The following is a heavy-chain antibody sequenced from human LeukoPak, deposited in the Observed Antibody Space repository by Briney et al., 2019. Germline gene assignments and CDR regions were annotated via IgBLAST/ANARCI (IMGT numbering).Heavy chain of an antibody. CDR1: GGSISSYY. Sequence: SETLSLTCTVSGGSISSYYWSWIRQPPRKGLEWIGYIHYTGSTNYNPSLKSRVTISVDTSKNQFSLKLSSVTAADTAVYYCARGPTYYYDSSGYYEPNYFDYWGQGTLVTVSS. J-gene: IGHJ4*02. CDR2: IHYTGST. V-gene: IGHV4-59*12. CDR3: ARGPTYYYDSSGYYEPNYFDY. D-gene: IGHD3-22*01.